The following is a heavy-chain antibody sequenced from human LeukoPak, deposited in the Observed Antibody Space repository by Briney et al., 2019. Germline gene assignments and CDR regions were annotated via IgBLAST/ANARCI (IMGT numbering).Heavy chain of an antibody. Sequence: GGSLRLSCAASGFTFSSYSMIWVRQAPGKGLEWVSSISGTSTYTYHADSVKGRFTISRDNAKNSLYLQMNSLGVEDTAVYYCGQCSTTSCYAGGYWGQGTLVNVSS. CDR3: GQCSTTSCYAGGY. CDR1: GFTFSSYS. D-gene: IGHD2-2*01. CDR2: ISGTSTYT. J-gene: IGHJ4*02. V-gene: IGHV3-21*06.